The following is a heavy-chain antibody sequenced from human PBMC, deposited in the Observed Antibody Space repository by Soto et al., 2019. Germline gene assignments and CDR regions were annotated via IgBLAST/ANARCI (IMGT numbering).Heavy chain of an antibody. CDR1: GGRFXSYA. D-gene: IGHD3-22*01. CDR3: ASGVYYYDSSGYYYGPQFDY. Sequence: SVKVSCKDSGGRFXSYAISWARQAKGQGLEWMGGIIPIFGTANYAQKFQGRVTITADESTSTAYMELSSLRSEDTAVYYCASGVYYYDSSGYYYGPQFDYWGQGTLVTVSS. CDR2: IIPIFGTA. V-gene: IGHV1-69*13. J-gene: IGHJ4*02.